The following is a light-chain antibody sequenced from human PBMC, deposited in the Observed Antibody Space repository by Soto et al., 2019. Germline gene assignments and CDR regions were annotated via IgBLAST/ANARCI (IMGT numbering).Light chain of an antibody. V-gene: IGKV3D-15*01. CDR2: GAS. Sequence: DIVLTQSPPTLSVSPGERATLSCRASQSVSSNLAWFQQKPGQAPRLLVYGASTRATGIPARFSGSGSGTEFTLTISSLQSEDFAVYYCQQRSNWPPTWTFGQGTKVDIK. J-gene: IGKJ1*01. CDR3: QQRSNWPPTWT. CDR1: QSVSSN.